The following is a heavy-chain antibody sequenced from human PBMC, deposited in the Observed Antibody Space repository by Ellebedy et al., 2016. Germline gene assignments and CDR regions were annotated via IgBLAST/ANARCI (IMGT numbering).Heavy chain of an antibody. CDR1: GYTFTSYG. CDR2: ISAYNGNT. V-gene: IGHV1-18*01. J-gene: IGHJ6*03. Sequence: ASVKVSCXASGYTFTSYGISWVRQAPGQGLEWMGWISAYNGNTNYAQKLQGRVTMTRNTSISTAYMELSSLRSEDTAVYYCARGSYYYYYYYMDVWGKGTTVTVSS. CDR3: ARGSYYYYYYYMDV.